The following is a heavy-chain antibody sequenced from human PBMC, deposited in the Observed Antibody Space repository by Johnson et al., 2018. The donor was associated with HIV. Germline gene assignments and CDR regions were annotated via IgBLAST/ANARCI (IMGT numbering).Heavy chain of an antibody. V-gene: IGHV3-30*04. CDR1: GFTFSGSA. Sequence: VQVVESGGGLVQPGGSLKLSCAASGFTFSGSAMHWVRQASGKGLEWVAVISYDGSNKYYADSVKGRFTISRDNSKNTLYLQMNSLRAEDTAVYYCARDASGYEEWAFDIWGQGTMVTVSS. J-gene: IGHJ3*02. CDR2: ISYDGSNK. D-gene: IGHD5-12*01. CDR3: ARDASGYEEWAFDI.